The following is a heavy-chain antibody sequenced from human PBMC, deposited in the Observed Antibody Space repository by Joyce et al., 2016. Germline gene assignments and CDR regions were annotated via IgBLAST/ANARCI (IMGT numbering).Heavy chain of an antibody. CDR1: GYSFTSYW. Sequence: EVQLVQSGGEVKKPGESLKISCKGVGYSFTSYWLGWVRQMPGKGLELMGIINPEDSDTRYSPSFQGQVTISGDRSIKTAHLRWGSLRASDTARYYCARSAVRGTLSPFFDYWGQGSLVTVSS. CDR2: INPEDSDT. D-gene: IGHD3-16*01. J-gene: IGHJ4*02. V-gene: IGHV5-51*01. CDR3: ARSAVRGTLSPFFDY.